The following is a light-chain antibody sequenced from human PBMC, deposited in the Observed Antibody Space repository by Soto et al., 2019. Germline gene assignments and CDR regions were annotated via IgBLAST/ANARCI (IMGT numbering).Light chain of an antibody. V-gene: IGKV1-8*01. CDR3: QKHYSYPL. CDR2: AAS. Sequence: AIRMTQSPSSLSASTGDRVTITCRASQGISSYLAWYQQKPGKAPKLLIYAASTLQSGVPSRFSGSGSGTDFTLTISCLQSEDFATYYCQKHYSYPLLGPGTKVDIK. CDR1: QGISSY. J-gene: IGKJ3*01.